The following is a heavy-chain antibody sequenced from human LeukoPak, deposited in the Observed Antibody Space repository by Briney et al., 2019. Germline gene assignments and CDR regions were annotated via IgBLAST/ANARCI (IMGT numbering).Heavy chain of an antibody. CDR3: ARGRGPAAAGLFDY. J-gene: IGHJ4*02. D-gene: IGHD6-13*01. CDR1: GGSISSGGYY. V-gene: IGHV4-31*03. Sequence: SQTLPLTCTVSGGSISSGGYYWSWIRQHPGKGLEWIGYIYYSGSTYYNPSLKSRVTISVDTSKNQFSLKLSSVTAADTAVYYCARGRGPAAAGLFDYWGQGTLVTVSS. CDR2: IYYSGST.